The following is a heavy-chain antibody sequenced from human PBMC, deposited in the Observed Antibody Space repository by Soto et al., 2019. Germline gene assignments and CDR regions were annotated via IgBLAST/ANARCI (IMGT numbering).Heavy chain of an antibody. V-gene: IGHV4-39*01. CDR1: GGSISISSYY. CDR3: ARHGSGNYHARGVDS. CDR2: MYYSGST. J-gene: IGHJ4*02. D-gene: IGHD1-26*01. Sequence: LSLTCIVSGGSISISSYYWGWIRQPPGKGLEWIGSMYYSGSTYYNPSLKSRVTISVDTSKNQFSLNLSSVTAADTAVYYCARHGSGNYHARGVDSWGQGTLVTGSS.